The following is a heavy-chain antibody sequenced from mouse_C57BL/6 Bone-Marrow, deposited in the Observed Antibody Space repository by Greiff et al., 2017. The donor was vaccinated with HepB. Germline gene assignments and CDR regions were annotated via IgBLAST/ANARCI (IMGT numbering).Heavy chain of an antibody. CDR2: LNPYNGGT. CDR3: ARPLYYYGSSLEAMDY. V-gene: IGHV1-19*01. Sequence: EVQLQQSGPVLVKPGASVKMSCKASGYTFTDYYMNWVKQSHGKSLEWIGVLNPYNGGTSYNQKFKGKATLTVDKSSSTAYMELNSLTSEDSAVYYCARPLYYYGSSLEAMDYWGQGTSVTVSS. J-gene: IGHJ4*01. CDR1: GYTFTDYY. D-gene: IGHD1-1*01.